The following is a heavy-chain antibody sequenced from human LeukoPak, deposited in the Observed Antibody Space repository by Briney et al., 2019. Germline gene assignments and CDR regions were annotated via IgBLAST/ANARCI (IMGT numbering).Heavy chain of an antibody. D-gene: IGHD2-2*01. Sequence: SETLSLTCTVSGGSMSSYYWSWIRQPAGKGLEWIGRIYTSGSTNYNPSLKSRVTISVDTSKNQFSLKLSSVTAADTAVYYCARGWSPKKRYCSSTSCPTTPHYFDYWGQGTLVTVSS. CDR2: IYTSGST. CDR3: ARGWSPKKRYCSSTSCPTTPHYFDY. J-gene: IGHJ4*02. V-gene: IGHV4-4*07. CDR1: GGSMSSYY.